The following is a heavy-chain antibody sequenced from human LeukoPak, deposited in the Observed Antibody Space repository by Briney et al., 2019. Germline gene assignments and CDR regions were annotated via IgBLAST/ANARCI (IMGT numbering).Heavy chain of an antibody. CDR3: AREGWSTVTPARGWFDP. CDR1: GFTFSSYW. J-gene: IGHJ5*02. Sequence: PGGSLRLSCAASGFTFSSYWMSWVRQAPGKGLEWVANIKQDGSEKYYVDSVKGRFTISRDNAKNSLYLQMNSLRAEDTAVYYCAREGWSTVTPARGWFDPWGQGTLVTVSS. D-gene: IGHD4-17*01. V-gene: IGHV3-7*01. CDR2: IKQDGSEK.